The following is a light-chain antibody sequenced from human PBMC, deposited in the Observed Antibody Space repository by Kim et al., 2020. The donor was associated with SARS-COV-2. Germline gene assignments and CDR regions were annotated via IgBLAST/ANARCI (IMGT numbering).Light chain of an antibody. CDR2: DAS. CDR3: KQYDNHHPIT. Sequence: SVGDRVTVTCQASQDIRDYLNWYQQKPGKAPKLLIYDASSVEREVPARLGGSGSETDFTFTISSLQPEDIATYYCKQYDNHHPITFDQGTRLEIK. J-gene: IGKJ5*01. CDR1: QDIRDY. V-gene: IGKV1-33*01.